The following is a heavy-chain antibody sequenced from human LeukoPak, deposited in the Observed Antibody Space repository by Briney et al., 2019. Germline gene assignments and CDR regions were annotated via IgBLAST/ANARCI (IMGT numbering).Heavy chain of an antibody. J-gene: IGHJ5*02. CDR1: GGSISSGSYY. CDR2: IYTSGST. Sequence: SQTLSLTCTVSGGSISSGSYYWSWIRQPAGKGLEWIGRIYTSGSTNYNPSLKSRVTISVDTSKNQFSLRLSSVTAADTAVYYCARAPQRSYQHNWFDPWGQGTLVTVSS. CDR3: ARAPQRSYQHNWFDP. D-gene: IGHD2-21*01. V-gene: IGHV4-61*02.